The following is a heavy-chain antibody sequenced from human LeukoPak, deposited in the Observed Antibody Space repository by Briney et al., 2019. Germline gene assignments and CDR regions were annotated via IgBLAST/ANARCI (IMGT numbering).Heavy chain of an antibody. D-gene: IGHD3-3*01. J-gene: IGHJ6*03. CDR1: GGSISSYY. CDR3: ARILLDGSLYHMDV. Sequence: SETLSLTCTVSGGSISSYYWSWIRRPAGKGLEWIGRIYTSGSTNYNPSLKSRVTMSVDTSKNQFSLKLSSVTAADTAVYYCARILLDGSLYHMDVWGKGTTVTVSS. V-gene: IGHV4-4*07. CDR2: IYTSGST.